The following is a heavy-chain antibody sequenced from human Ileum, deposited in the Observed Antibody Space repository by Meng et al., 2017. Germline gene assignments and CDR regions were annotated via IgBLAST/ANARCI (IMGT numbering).Heavy chain of an antibody. J-gene: IGHJ4*02. Sequence: GESLKISCAASGFTVSSNYISWVRQAPGKGLEWVSVLYSGGSADYADSVKGRFTISRDDSKNTLYLQMNSLRAEDTAVYYCARLSQSSGWYEFDYWGQGTRVTVSS. CDR1: GFTVSSNY. V-gene: IGHV3-66*02. CDR2: LYSGGSA. D-gene: IGHD6-19*01. CDR3: ARLSQSSGWYEFDY.